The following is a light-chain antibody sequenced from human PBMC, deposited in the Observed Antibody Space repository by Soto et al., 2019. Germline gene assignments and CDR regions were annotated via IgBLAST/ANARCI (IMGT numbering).Light chain of an antibody. CDR3: AAWDDSLSAVV. CDR1: SSNIGSNY. V-gene: IGLV1-47*02. CDR2: SNN. Sequence: QAVVTQPPSASGTPGQRVSISCYGSSSNIGSNYVYWYQQLPGTAPKLLIYSNNQRPSGVPDRFSGSKSGTSASLAISGLRSEDEADYYCAAWDDSLSAVVFGGGAKLTVL. J-gene: IGLJ2*01.